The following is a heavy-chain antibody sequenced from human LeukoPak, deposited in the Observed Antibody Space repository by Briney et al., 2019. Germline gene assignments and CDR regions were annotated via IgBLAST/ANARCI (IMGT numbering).Heavy chain of an antibody. Sequence: PGGSLSLSCAVSGFTLSTYVMSWVRQAPGKGLEWVSSITGSGGSTYYAESVKSRFTISRDNSKNTLYLQMSSLRAEDTAVYYCAKDKGDFWSGHHYWGQGTLVTVSS. CDR2: ITGSGGST. D-gene: IGHD3-3*01. J-gene: IGHJ4*02. CDR1: GFTLSTYV. CDR3: AKDKGDFWSGHHY. V-gene: IGHV3-23*01.